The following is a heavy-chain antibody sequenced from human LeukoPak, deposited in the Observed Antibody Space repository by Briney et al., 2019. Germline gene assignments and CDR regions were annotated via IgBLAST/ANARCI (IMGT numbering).Heavy chain of an antibody. Sequence: SETLSLTCTVSGGSISSSSYYWGWIRQPPGKGLEWIGSIYYSGSTYYNPSLKSRVTISVDTSKNQFSLKLSSVTAADTAVYYCARGSITIFGVVIPFDYWAREPWSPSPQ. V-gene: IGHV4-39*01. CDR1: GGSISSSSYY. J-gene: IGHJ4*02. CDR2: IYYSGST. CDR3: ARGSITIFGVVIPFDY. D-gene: IGHD3-3*01.